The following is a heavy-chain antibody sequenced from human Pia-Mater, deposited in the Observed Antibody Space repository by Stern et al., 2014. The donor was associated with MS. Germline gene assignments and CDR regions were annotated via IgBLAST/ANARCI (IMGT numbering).Heavy chain of an antibody. D-gene: IGHD4-17*01. CDR2: IYYSGRN. CDR3: ARMKTGLRENRGFDF. J-gene: IGHJ4*02. V-gene: IGHV4-30-4*01. Sequence: QVQLVESGPGLVKPSETLSLTCTVSGDSMNSGDFHWGWVRQSPGKGLEWIGYIYYSGRNYNNPSLKSRVTMSIDTSTNQFSLNLTSVTAADTALYYCARMKTGLRENRGFDFWGQGTQVTVSS. CDR1: GDSMNSGDFH.